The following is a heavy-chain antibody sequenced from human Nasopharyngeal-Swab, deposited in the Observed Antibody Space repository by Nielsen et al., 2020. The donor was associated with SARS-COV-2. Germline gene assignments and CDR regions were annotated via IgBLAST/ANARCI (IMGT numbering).Heavy chain of an antibody. CDR3: ARALQRLPNYYYYYYGMDV. J-gene: IGHJ6*02. V-gene: IGHV1-69*01. Sequence: WVRQAPGQGLEWMGGIIPIFGTANYAQKFEGRVTITADESTSTAYMELSSLRSEDTAVYYCARALQRLPNYYYYYYGMDVWGQGTTVTVSS. CDR2: IIPIFGTA. D-gene: IGHD6-19*01.